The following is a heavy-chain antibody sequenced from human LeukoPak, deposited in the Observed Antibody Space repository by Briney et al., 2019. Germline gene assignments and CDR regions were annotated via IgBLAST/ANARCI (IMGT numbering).Heavy chain of an antibody. Sequence: ASVRVSCKASGYTFNSYGISWVRQAPGQGLEWMGWISAYNGNTNYAQKFQGRVTMATDTSTSTAYMELRSLRSDDTAVYYCASGGWLGNWQQLPFDYWGQGTLVTVSS. J-gene: IGHJ4*02. CDR2: ISAYNGNT. V-gene: IGHV1-18*01. CDR3: ASGGWLGNWQQLPFDY. CDR1: GYTFNSYG. D-gene: IGHD6-13*01.